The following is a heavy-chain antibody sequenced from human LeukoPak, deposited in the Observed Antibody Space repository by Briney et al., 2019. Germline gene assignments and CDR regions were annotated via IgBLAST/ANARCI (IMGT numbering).Heavy chain of an antibody. CDR2: SNPNSGGT. D-gene: IGHD5-12*01. CDR1: GYTFTGYF. J-gene: IGHJ4*02. V-gene: IGHV1-2*02. CDR3: ARQELVDIVATTY. Sequence: ASVKVSCKASGYTFTGYFMHWVRQAPGQGLEWMGWSNPNSGGTNYAQKFQGRVTMTRDTSISTAYMELSSLRSDDTAVYSCARQELVDIVATTYWGQGTLVTVSS.